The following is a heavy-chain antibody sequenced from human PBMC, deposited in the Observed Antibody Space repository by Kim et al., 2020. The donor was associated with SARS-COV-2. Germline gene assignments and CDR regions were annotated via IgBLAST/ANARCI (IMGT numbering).Heavy chain of an antibody. V-gene: IGHV3-15*01. CDR1: GFTFTKAW. CDR3: TTDLKGGLRLGELNC. Sequence: GGSLRLSCAASGFTFTKAWMNWVRQAPGKGLEWVGRIKSQTDGGTTDYAAPVKGRFTISRDDSKNTLDLQMNSLKSEDTAVYYCTTDLKGGLRLGELNCWGQGTLVTVSS. J-gene: IGHJ4*02. D-gene: IGHD3-16*01. CDR2: IKSQTDGGTT.